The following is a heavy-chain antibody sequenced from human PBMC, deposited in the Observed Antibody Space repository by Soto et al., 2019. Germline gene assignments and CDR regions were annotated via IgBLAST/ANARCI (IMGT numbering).Heavy chain of an antibody. Sequence: QVQLVESGGGLVKPGGSLRLSCAASGVTFSDYYMSWIRQAPAQGLEWVSYISSSSGYTTYADSVKGRFTISRDNANNTLYLQMNSLRVEDTAVYYCANIRYYYDTSGYYHYYFDYWRQETLVNVSS. V-gene: IGHV3-11*06. J-gene: IGHJ4*02. D-gene: IGHD3-22*01. CDR2: ISSSSGYT. CDR1: GVTFSDYY. CDR3: ANIRYYYDTSGYYHYYFDY.